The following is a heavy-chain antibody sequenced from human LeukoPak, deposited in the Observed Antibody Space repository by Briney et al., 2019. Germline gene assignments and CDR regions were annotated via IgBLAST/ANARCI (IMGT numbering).Heavy chain of an antibody. CDR3: ATWYSSSSWGFDY. V-gene: IGHV3-7*01. CDR1: GFTFSSYW. D-gene: IGHD6-6*01. CDR2: IKQDGSEK. Sequence: GGSLRLSCAASGFTFSSYWMSWVRQAPGKGLEWVANIKQDGSEKYYVDSVKGRFTISRDNAKNSLYLQMNSLRAEDTAVYYCATWYSSSSWGFDYWGQGTLVTVSS. J-gene: IGHJ4*02.